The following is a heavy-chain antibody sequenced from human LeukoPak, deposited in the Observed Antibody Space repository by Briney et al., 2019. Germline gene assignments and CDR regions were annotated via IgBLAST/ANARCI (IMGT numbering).Heavy chain of an antibody. J-gene: IGHJ4*02. CDR2: ISSSGSTI. CDR1: GLTFRTYS. Sequence: PGGSLRLSCAASGLTFRTYSMNWVRQAPGKGLEWVSYISSSGSTIYYADSVKGRFTISRDNSKNTLYVQMSSLRAEDTAVYYCARRTRGTSGGYFDYWGQGTLVAVYS. V-gene: IGHV3-48*01. CDR3: ARRTRGTSGGYFDY. D-gene: IGHD4-17*01.